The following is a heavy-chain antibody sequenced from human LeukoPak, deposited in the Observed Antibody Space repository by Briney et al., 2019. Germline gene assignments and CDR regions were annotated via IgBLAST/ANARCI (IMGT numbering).Heavy chain of an antibody. CDR2: IFYSGST. CDR1: GGSISTSDYW. CDR3: VRQVGIGHWALDY. J-gene: IGHJ4*02. D-gene: IGHD7-27*01. V-gene: IGHV4-39*01. Sequence: SETLSLTCSVSGGSISTSDYWWGCIRQPPGKGLEWIGSIFYSGSTHYNPSLKSRVTISVDTSKNQFSLKLTSVTAADTALYYCVRQVGIGHWALDYWGQGNLVTVSS.